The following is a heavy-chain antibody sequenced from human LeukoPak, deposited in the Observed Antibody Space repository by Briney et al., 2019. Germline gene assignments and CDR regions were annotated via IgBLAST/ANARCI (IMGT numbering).Heavy chain of an antibody. CDR3: ARGRPMVRGVGNDY. CDR2: INPNSGGT. Sequence: ASVTVSCKASGYTFTGYYMHWVRQAPGQGLGWMGWINPNSGGTNYAQKFQGRVTMTRDTSISTAYMELSRLRSDDTAVYYCARGRPMVRGVGNDYWGQGTLVTVSS. D-gene: IGHD3-10*01. CDR1: GYTFTGYY. J-gene: IGHJ4*02. V-gene: IGHV1-2*02.